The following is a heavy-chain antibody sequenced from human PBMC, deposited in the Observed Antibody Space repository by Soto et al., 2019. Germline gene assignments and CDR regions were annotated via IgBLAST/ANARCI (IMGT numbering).Heavy chain of an antibody. CDR3: ARDLTLVRDYVPLYYYYGMDV. D-gene: IGHD4-17*01. V-gene: IGHV3-33*01. Sequence: QVQLVESGGGVVQPGRSLRLSCAASGFTFSSYGMHWVRQAPGKGLEGVAVIWYDGSNKYYPDSVKGRFTISRDNSKNRLYLQMNGLRAEDTAVYYCARDLTLVRDYVPLYYYYGMDVWGQGTTVTVSS. CDR2: IWYDGSNK. CDR1: GFTFSSYG. J-gene: IGHJ6*02.